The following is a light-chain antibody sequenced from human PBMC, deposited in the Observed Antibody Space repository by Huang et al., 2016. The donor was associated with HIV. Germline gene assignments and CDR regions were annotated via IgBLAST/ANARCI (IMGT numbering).Light chain of an antibody. CDR1: QSLNKF. CDR2: NAT. V-gene: IGKV3-11*01. Sequence: IVLTQSPATLSLSPGERATLSCRASQSLNKFLAWYQQKPGQAPRLLIYNATDRATGVPARFSGGGSGTDFTLTITDLKAEDFAIYYCQQRSSSLTCGGGTKVEIK. J-gene: IGKJ4*01. CDR3: QQRSSSLT.